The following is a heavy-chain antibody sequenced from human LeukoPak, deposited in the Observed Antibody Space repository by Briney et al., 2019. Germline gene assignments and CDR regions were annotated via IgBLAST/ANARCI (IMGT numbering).Heavy chain of an antibody. V-gene: IGHV4-59*01. J-gene: IGHJ4*02. CDR1: GGSISSYY. D-gene: IGHD4-23*01. CDR2: LSHSGST. Sequence: SETLSLTCTVPGGSISSYYWSWIRQPPGKGLEWIGYLSHSGSTKYNPSLKSRVTISVDTSTNQFPLKLSSVTSEHTAVYYCARDYGGKFDYWGQGTLVTVSS. CDR3: ARDYGGKFDY.